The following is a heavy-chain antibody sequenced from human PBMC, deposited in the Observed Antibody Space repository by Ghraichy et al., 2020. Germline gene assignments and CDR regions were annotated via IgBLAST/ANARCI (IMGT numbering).Heavy chain of an antibody. CDR1: GFTFSSYW. CDR2: INSDGSST. CDR3: ARGRPGSYGMDI. J-gene: IGHJ6*02. V-gene: IGHV3-74*01. Sequence: GESLNISCAASGFTFSSYWMHWVRQAPGKGLVWVSRINSDGSSTSYVDSVKGRFTISRDNAKNTLYLQINSLRAEDTAVYYCARGRPGSYGMDIWGQGTTVTVSS.